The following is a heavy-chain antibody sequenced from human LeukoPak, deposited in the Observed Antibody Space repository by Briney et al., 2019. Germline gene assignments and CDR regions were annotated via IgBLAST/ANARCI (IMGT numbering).Heavy chain of an antibody. CDR3: ARVKPGYSSGWPSPFDY. V-gene: IGHV3-30-3*01. Sequence: PGRSLRLSCAASGFTFSSYAMHWVRQAPGKGLEWVAVISYDGSNKYYADSVKGRFTISRGNSKNTLYLQMNSLRAEDTAVYYCARVKPGYSSGWPSPFDYWGQGTLVTVSS. D-gene: IGHD6-19*01. J-gene: IGHJ4*02. CDR1: GFTFSSYA. CDR2: ISYDGSNK.